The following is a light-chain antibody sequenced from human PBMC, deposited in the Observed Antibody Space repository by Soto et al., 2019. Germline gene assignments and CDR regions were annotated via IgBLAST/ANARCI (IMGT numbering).Light chain of an antibody. CDR3: QQYNNYPQT. V-gene: IGKV3-15*01. Sequence: DIVLTQSPCSLSVSPGERVTLSCRASQSVGSSLAWFQQKPGKAPKYLIHGASIMDTGIPARFSGSGSGTEFTLTISSLQSEDFAVYYCQQYNNYPQTFGQGTKVDIK. J-gene: IGKJ1*01. CDR1: QSVGSS. CDR2: GAS.